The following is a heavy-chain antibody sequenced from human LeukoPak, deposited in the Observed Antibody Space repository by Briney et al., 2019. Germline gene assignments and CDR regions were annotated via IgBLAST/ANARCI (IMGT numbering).Heavy chain of an antibody. D-gene: IGHD6-13*01. CDR1: GDSISSYY. V-gene: IGHV4-59*08. Sequence: SETLSLTCTVSGDSISSYYWSWLRQPPGKGLEWIGYFYHTGSSNYNPSLKSRVTMSVDTSKNQFSLKLSSVTAADTAVYYCARRQSSSWYFDYWGQGTLLTVSS. CDR3: ARRQSSSWYFDY. J-gene: IGHJ4*02. CDR2: FYHTGSS.